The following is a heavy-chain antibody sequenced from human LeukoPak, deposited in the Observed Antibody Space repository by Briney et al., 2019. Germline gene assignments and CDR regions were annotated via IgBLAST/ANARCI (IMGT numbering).Heavy chain of an antibody. CDR2: IYSGGST. Sequence: GGSLRLSCAASGFTVISNYMSWVRQAPGKGLEWVSLIYSGGSTYYADSVRGRFTISRDNSKNTLYLQMNSLRAEDTAVYYCARDSSGPLYWGQGTLVTVSS. CDR3: ARDSSGPLY. J-gene: IGHJ4*02. CDR1: GFTVISNY. D-gene: IGHD6-19*01. V-gene: IGHV3-53*01.